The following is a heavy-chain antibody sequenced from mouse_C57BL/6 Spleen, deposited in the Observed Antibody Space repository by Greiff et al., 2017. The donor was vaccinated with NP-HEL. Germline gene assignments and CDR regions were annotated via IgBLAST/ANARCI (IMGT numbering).Heavy chain of an antibody. CDR2: ISNGGGST. CDR1: GFTFSDYY. D-gene: IGHD1-1*01. V-gene: IGHV5-12*01. CDR3: ARHSTLYAMDY. J-gene: IGHJ4*01. Sequence: EVKLQESGGGLVQPGGSLKLSCAASGFTFSDYYMYWVRQTPEKRLEWVAYISNGGGSTYYPDTVKGRFTISRDNAKNTLYLQMSRLKSEDTAMYYCARHSTLYAMDYWGQGTSVTVSS.